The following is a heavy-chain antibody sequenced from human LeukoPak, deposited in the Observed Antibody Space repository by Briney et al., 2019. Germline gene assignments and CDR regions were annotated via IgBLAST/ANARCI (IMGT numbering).Heavy chain of an antibody. V-gene: IGHV3-33*01. D-gene: IGHD3-22*01. CDR1: GFIFSNDA. J-gene: IGHJ4*02. Sequence: GGSLRLSCAASGFIFSNDAMHWVRQAPGKGLEWVAFIWFDGSNKHYADSVKGRFTISRDNSEDTLYLQMNSLRAEDTAVYYCARDRLDYYDSSGYGYWGQGTLVTVSS. CDR2: IWFDGSNK. CDR3: ARDRLDYYDSSGYGY.